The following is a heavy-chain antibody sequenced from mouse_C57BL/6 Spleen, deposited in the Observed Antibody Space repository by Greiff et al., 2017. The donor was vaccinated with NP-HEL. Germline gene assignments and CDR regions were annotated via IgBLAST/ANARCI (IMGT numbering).Heavy chain of an antibody. CDR1: GYTFTSYD. J-gene: IGHJ4*01. D-gene: IGHD1-1*01. CDR2: IYPRDGST. V-gene: IGHV1-85*01. Sequence: VKLVESGPELVKPGASVKLSCKASGYTFTSYDINWVKQRPGQGLEWIGWIYPRDGSTKYNEKFKGKATLTVDTSSSTAYMELHSLTSEDSAVYFCAMDYYGSSDYYAMDYWGQGTSVTVSS. CDR3: AMDYYGSSDYYAMDY.